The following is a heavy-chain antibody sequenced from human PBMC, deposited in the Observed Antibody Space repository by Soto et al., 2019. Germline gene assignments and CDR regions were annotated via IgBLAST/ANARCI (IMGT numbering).Heavy chain of an antibody. J-gene: IGHJ5*02. Sequence: ASVKVSCKASGYTFTIYGISWVRQAPGQGLEWMGWISAYNGNTNYAQKLQGRVTMTTDTSTSTAYMELRSLRSDDTAVYYCARASSTLMVVVVTNPNWFDPWGQGTLVTGSS. V-gene: IGHV1-18*01. CDR3: ARASSTLMVVVVTNPNWFDP. CDR2: ISAYNGNT. CDR1: GYTFTIYG. D-gene: IGHD2-15*01.